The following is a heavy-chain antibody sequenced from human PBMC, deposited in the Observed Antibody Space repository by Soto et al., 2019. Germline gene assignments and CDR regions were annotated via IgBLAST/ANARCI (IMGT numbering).Heavy chain of an antibody. D-gene: IGHD6-19*01. J-gene: IGHJ6*02. CDR3: AESRYSSGWYPNYYYYYGMDV. Sequence: PGGSLRLSCAASGFTFSSYAMSWVRQAPGKGLEWMGGIIPIFGTANYAQKFQGRVTITADESTSTAYMELSSLRSEDTAVYYCAESRYSSGWYPNYYYYYGMDVWGQGTTVTVSS. CDR1: GFTFSSYA. V-gene: IGHV1-69*01. CDR2: IIPIFGTA.